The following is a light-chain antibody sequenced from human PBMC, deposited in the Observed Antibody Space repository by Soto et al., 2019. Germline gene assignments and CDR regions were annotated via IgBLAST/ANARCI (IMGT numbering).Light chain of an antibody. Sequence: DIQMTQSPSSLSASVGDRVTITCRASQSVSIYLNGYQQKPGKAPKLLIYTTSSLQSEVPSRFSGSGSGKDFTLTISSLQPEDFANYCCQQSYTTPPAFGQGTKVEVK. CDR2: TTS. J-gene: IGKJ1*01. V-gene: IGKV1-39*01. CDR3: QQSYTTPPA. CDR1: QSVSIY.